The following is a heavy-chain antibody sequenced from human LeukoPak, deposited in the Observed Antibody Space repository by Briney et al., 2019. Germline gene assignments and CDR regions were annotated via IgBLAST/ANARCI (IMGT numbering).Heavy chain of an antibody. CDR1: GFTFSSYS. V-gene: IGHV3-21*01. Sequence: PGGSLRLSCAASGFTFSSYSMNWVRQAPGKGLEWVSSISSNSSNIYYADSVKGRFTTSRDNAKNSLYLQMNSLRVEDTAVYYCARCTTGRTFGSLREIKRSREIDYWGQGTLVTVSS. CDR3: ARCTTGRTFGSLREIKRSREIDY. J-gene: IGHJ4*02. CDR2: ISSNSSNI. D-gene: IGHD1-1*01.